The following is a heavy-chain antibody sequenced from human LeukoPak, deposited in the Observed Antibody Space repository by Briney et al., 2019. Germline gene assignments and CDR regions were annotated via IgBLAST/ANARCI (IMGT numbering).Heavy chain of an antibody. J-gene: IGHJ4*02. V-gene: IGHV4-34*01. CDR1: GGSFSGYY. D-gene: IGHD6-19*01. Sequence: PSETLSLTSAVYGGSFSGYYWCWIRQPPGKGREWIGEINHSGSTNYNPSLKSRVTMSVDTAKNQFSLKLSSVTAADTAVYYCARGRGSSGWYNDYWGQGTLVTVSS. CDR3: ARGRGSSGWYNDY. CDR2: INHSGST.